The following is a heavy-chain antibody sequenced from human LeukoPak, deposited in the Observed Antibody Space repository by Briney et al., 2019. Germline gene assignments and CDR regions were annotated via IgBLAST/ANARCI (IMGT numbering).Heavy chain of an antibody. CDR1: GFTFSSYW. V-gene: IGHV3-7*04. Sequence: PGGSLRLSCAASGFTFSSYWMSWVRQAPGKGLEWVANIKQDGSEKYYVDSVKGRFTISRDNAKNSLYLQMNRLRAEDTAVYYCARDLESSSWYIYYGMDVWGRGTTVTVSS. D-gene: IGHD6-13*01. CDR3: ARDLESSSWYIYYGMDV. J-gene: IGHJ6*02. CDR2: IKQDGSEK.